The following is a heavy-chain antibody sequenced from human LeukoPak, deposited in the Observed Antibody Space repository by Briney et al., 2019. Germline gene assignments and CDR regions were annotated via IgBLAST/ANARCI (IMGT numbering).Heavy chain of an antibody. CDR1: GFTFSSYA. J-gene: IGHJ6*02. D-gene: IGHD5-24*01. V-gene: IGHV3-48*03. CDR2: ISSSGSTI. Sequence: GGSLRLSCAASGFTFSSYAMSWVRRAPGKGLEWVSYISSSGSTIYYADSVKGRFTISRDNAKNSLYLQMNSLRAEDTAVYYCARGGDGYNLIAIYYYYGMDVWGQGTTVTVSS. CDR3: ARGGDGYNLIAIYYYYGMDV.